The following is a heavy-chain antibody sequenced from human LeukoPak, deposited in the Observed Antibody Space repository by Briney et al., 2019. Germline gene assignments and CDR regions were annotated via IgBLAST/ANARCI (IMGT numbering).Heavy chain of an antibody. CDR1: GFTFSNYA. J-gene: IGHJ4*02. CDR3: ANGRVDEYYYDSSGYYSDY. D-gene: IGHD3-22*01. Sequence: GGSLRLSCAASGFTFSNYALSWVRQAPGKGLEWVSAISGSGGRTYYADSVKGRLTISRDNSKNTLYLQMNSLRAEDTAVYYCANGRVDEYYYDSSGYYSDYWGQGTLVTVSS. V-gene: IGHV3-23*01. CDR2: ISGSGGRT.